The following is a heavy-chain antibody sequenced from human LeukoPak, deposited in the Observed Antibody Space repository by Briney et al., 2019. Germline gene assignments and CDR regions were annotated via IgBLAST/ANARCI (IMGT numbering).Heavy chain of an antibody. J-gene: IGHJ3*02. V-gene: IGHV4-4*07. CDR3: AREPRSRRTHVVVPAAWNYDAFDI. D-gene: IGHD2-2*01. CDR1: GGSISSYY. CDR2: IYTSGST. Sequence: PSETLSLTCTVSGGSISSYYWSWVRQPAGKGLEWIGRIYTSGSTNYNPSLKSRVTMSVDTSKNQFSLKLSSVTAADTAVYYCAREPRSRRTHVVVPAAWNYDAFDIWGQGTMVTVSS.